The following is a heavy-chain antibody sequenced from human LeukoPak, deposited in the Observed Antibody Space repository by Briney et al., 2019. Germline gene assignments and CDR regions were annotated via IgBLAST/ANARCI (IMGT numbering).Heavy chain of an antibody. V-gene: IGHV1-58*02. CDR2: IVVGSGNT. CDR3: AADIHYYGSGSYPPDYFDY. D-gene: IGHD3-10*01. J-gene: IGHJ4*02. Sequence: SVKVSCKASGFTFTSSAMQWVRQARGQRLEWIGWIVVGSGNTNYAQKFQERVTITRDMSTSTAYMELSSLRSEDTAVYYCAADIHYYGSGSYPPDYFDYWGQGTLVTVSS. CDR1: GFTFTSSA.